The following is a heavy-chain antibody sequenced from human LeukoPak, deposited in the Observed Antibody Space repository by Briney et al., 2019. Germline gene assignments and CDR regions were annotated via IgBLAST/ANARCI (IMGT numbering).Heavy chain of an antibody. Sequence: ASVKVSCKASGGTFNSYAISWVRQAPGQGLEWMGGIIPIFGTTNYARKFRGRVTLTADKSTRTAYMELRSLRSDDTAVYYCAREVGATTDNWFDPWGQGTLVTVSS. D-gene: IGHD1-26*01. J-gene: IGHJ5*02. CDR3: AREVGATTDNWFDP. CDR1: GGTFNSYA. V-gene: IGHV1-69*06. CDR2: IIPIFGTT.